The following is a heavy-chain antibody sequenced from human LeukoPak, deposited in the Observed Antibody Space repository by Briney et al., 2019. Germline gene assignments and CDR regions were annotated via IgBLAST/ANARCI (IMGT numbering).Heavy chain of an antibody. CDR3: AKGVYSSWTNWFDP. CDR2: ISYDGSNK. J-gene: IGHJ5*02. D-gene: IGHD6-13*01. Sequence: GGSLRLSCAASGFTFSSYGMHWVRQAPGKGLEWVAVISYDGSNKYYADSVKGRFTISRDNSKNTLYLQMNSLRAEDMAVYYCAKGVYSSWTNWFDPWGQGTLVTVSS. CDR1: GFTFSSYG. V-gene: IGHV3-30*18.